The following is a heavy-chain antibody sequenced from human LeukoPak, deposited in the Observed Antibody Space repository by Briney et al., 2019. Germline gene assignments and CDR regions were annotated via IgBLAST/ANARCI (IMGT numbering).Heavy chain of an antibody. CDR3: ARVRKDTAMVFDY. Sequence: EASVKVSCKASAYTFDNYYIHWVRQAPGQGLEWMGGIIPIFGTANYAQKFQGRVTITADKSTSTAYMELSSLRSEDTAVYYCARVRKDTAMVFDYWGQGTLVTVSS. CDR2: IIPIFGTA. J-gene: IGHJ4*02. V-gene: IGHV1-69*06. D-gene: IGHD5-18*01. CDR1: AYTFDNYY.